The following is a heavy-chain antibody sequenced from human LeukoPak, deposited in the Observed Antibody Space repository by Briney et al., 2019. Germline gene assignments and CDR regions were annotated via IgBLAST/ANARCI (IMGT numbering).Heavy chain of an antibody. CDR3: ARHRHISTAYYPFDH. V-gene: IGHV5-51*01. CDR2: ISPLHSDS. Sequence: GESLKISRESSGYSFTDYWIVCVRQVPGKGLELMGIISPLHSDSRYSPSFQGQVTISADNSISTSYLQWSSLKASDTAMYYCARHRHISTAYYPFDHWGQGTLVSVSS. D-gene: IGHD3-9*01. CDR1: GYSFTDYW. J-gene: IGHJ4*02.